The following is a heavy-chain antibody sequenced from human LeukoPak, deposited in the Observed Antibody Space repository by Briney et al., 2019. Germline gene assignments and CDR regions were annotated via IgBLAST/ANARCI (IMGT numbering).Heavy chain of an antibody. D-gene: IGHD6-6*01. J-gene: IGHJ4*02. Sequence: GGSLRLSCAASGFAFSSYAMSWVRQAPGMGLEWVSATSGGGGGTYYADSVKGGFTISRENAQNTLYLQMNSLRVEDTAVYYCAKEDLSSSRYYFENWGQGALVTVSS. CDR1: GFAFSSYA. CDR3: AKEDLSSSRYYFEN. V-gene: IGHV3-23*01. CDR2: TSGGGGGT.